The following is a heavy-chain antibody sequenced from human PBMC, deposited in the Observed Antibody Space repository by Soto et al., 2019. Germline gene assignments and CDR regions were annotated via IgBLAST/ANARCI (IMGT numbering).Heavy chain of an antibody. J-gene: IGHJ4*02. CDR1: GWSFRGFY. Sequence: QVQLQQWGTGLLKPSETLSLTCAVYGWSFRGFYWTWIRQPPGKGLEWIGEIDHSGSTNYNPDLKCRVTIQVDTYKNPVSLKLASVTAADTALYYCARVEYTYNYRGLDYWGQGTLVTVSS. D-gene: IGHD3-16*01. CDR3: ARVEYTYNYRGLDY. CDR2: IDHSGST. V-gene: IGHV4-34*01.